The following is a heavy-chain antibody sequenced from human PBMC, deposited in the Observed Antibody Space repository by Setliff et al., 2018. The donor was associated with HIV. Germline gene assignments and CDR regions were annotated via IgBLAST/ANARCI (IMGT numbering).Heavy chain of an antibody. V-gene: IGHV4-34*01. CDR1: GGSFSGYY. CDR2: IHPTGHI. Sequence: ASETLSLTCAVYGGSFSGYYWSWIRQPPGKGLEWIGEIHPTGHINYDPSYKSRVTVSLDTSKIQFSLKLNSVTAADTGVYYCAAFDSGRDVWGQGTLVTVSS. J-gene: IGHJ4*02. D-gene: IGHD6-19*01. CDR3: AAFDSGRDV.